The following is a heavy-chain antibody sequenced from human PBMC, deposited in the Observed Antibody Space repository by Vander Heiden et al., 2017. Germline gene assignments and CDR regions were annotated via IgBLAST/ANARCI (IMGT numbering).Heavy chain of an antibody. Sequence: EVQLVESGGGLVQPGGSLRLPCAASGFTFSSYSMNWVRQAPGKGLEWVAYISGGSGNIYYADSVKGRFTISRDNAKNSLYLEMSSLRDEDTAVYYCARVWGAPFDYWGQGTLVTVSS. CDR2: ISGGSGNI. CDR3: ARVWGAPFDY. CDR1: GFTFSSYS. D-gene: IGHD1-26*01. J-gene: IGHJ4*02. V-gene: IGHV3-48*02.